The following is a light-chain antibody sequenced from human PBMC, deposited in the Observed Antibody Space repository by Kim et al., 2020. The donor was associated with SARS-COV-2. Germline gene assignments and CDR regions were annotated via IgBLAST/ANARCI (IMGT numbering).Light chain of an antibody. J-gene: IGKJ2*01. CDR1: QSVSRT. Sequence: VSPGERATLSCRASQSVSRTLAWYQQTPGQPPRLLIYAASTRATGVPPRFSGSGSGTEFTLTISSLQSEDFAVYYCQQYNNWPPYTFGQGTKLEI. CDR2: AAS. V-gene: IGKV3-15*01. CDR3: QQYNNWPPYT.